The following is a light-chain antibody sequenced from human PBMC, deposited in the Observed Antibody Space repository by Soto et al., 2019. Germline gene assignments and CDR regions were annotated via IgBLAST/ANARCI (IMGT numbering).Light chain of an antibody. CDR1: ISDVGGYNY. V-gene: IGLV2-14*01. CDR2: EVS. CDR3: SSYTSSNTPYD. Sequence: QCLPTLLGSVSASPGQPIRISSTGNISDVGGYNYVSWYKQHPGKASKLMIFEVSNRPSGVSNRFSGSKYGNTPSLTISGLQAEDEADYYCSSYTSSNTPYDCGSGTKVPVL. J-gene: IGLJ1*01.